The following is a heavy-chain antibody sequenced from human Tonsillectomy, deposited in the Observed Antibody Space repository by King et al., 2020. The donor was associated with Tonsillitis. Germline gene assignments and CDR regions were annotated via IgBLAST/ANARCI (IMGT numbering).Heavy chain of an antibody. CDR3: ARGFGELFPSVWFDP. CDR1: GGSISSGDYC. CDR2: IYYSGST. V-gene: IGHV4-30-4*01. J-gene: IGHJ5*02. D-gene: IGHD3-10*01. Sequence: VQLQESGPGLVKPSQTLSLTCTVSGGSISSGDYCWSWIRQPPGKGLELIGYIYYSGSTYYNPSLKSRVTISVDTSKNHFSLKLSSVTAADTAVYYCARGFGELFPSVWFDPWGQGTLVTVSS.